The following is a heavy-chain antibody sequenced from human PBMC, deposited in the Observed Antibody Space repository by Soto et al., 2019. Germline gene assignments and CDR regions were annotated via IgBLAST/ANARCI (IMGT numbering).Heavy chain of an antibody. CDR3: AKAGALTTVTTVWFDS. CDR2: ISGSGGST. CDR1: GFTFSSYA. Sequence: PGGSLRLSCAASGFTFSSYAMSWVRQAPGKGLEWVSAISGSGGSTYYADSVKGRFTISRDNSKNTLYLQMNSLRAEDTAVYYCAKAGALTTVTTVWFDSWGQGTLVTVSS. J-gene: IGHJ5*01. D-gene: IGHD4-4*01. V-gene: IGHV3-23*01.